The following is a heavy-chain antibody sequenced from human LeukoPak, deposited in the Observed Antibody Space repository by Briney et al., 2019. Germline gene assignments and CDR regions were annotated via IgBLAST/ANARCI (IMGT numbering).Heavy chain of an antibody. Sequence: PAETLSLTCTVSGDSISSRTYYGGWSRQPPGEGRDWIGIIYYTGSTYYDPYLKSRITLSVDTYRNQFSLRLSSVPAADTAVYYCASFYGSGSWTYYYFESWGQGTLVTVSS. CDR2: IYYTGST. CDR3: ASFYGSGSWTYYYFES. J-gene: IGHJ4*02. D-gene: IGHD3-10*01. CDR1: GDSISSRTYY. V-gene: IGHV4-39*01.